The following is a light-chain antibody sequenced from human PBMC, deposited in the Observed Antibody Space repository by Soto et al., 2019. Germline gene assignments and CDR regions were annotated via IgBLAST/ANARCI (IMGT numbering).Light chain of an antibody. CDR3: AAWDDSLNGAV. J-gene: IGLJ7*01. Sequence: QSVLTQPPSASGTPGQRVTISCSGSSSNIGSNTVNWYLQLPGTAPKLLIYSNNQRPSGVPVRFSGSKSGTSASLAISGLQSEDEADYYCAAWDDSLNGAVFGGGTQLTVL. V-gene: IGLV1-44*01. CDR1: SSNIGSNT. CDR2: SNN.